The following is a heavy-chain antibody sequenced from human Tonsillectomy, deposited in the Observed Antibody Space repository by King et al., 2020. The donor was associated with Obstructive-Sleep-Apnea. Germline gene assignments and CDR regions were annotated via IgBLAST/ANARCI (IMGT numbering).Heavy chain of an antibody. Sequence: EQLVQSGTEVKQPGASGKVSCKASGYTCSAYYVHWVRQAPGLWLEWLGYIDPKSVGTKGAQKFQGRGTMTRDTSITTAYMDLSSLTSDDTAMYYCARVEGSAATATDWGQGTLVTVSS. V-gene: IGHV1-2*02. J-gene: IGHJ4*02. D-gene: IGHD3-10*01. CDR3: ARVEGSAATATD. CDR2: IDPKSVGT. CDR1: GYTCSAYY.